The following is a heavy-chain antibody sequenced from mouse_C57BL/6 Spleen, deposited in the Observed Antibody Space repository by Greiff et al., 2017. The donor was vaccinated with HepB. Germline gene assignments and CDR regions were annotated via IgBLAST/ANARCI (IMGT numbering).Heavy chain of an antibody. V-gene: IGHV13-2*01. CDR2: ITVKSDNYEA. J-gene: IGHJ1*03. CDR1: GFTFSNYR. Sequence: VKLVETGGGLVRPGNSLKLSCVTSGFTFSNYRMHWLRQPPGKRLEWIAVITVKSDNYEANYAESVKGRFAISRDDSQSSVYLEMNRLRDEDTATCLCSRGGDDYDGDWYFDVWGTGTTVTVSS. CDR3: SRGGDDYDGDWYFDV. D-gene: IGHD2-4*01.